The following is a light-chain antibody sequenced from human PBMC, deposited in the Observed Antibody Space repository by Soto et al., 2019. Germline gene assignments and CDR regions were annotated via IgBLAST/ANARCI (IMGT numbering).Light chain of an antibody. V-gene: IGKV1-33*01. Sequence: DIQMTQSPSSLSAPVGDRVTITCQASQGISKFLNWYQQKPGKAPKLLIFDASDLETGVPSRFSGHRSGTDFSFTISSLQPEDIATYYCQQYDNYPLTFGGGTKVDIK. CDR3: QQYDNYPLT. J-gene: IGKJ4*01. CDR1: QGISKF. CDR2: DAS.